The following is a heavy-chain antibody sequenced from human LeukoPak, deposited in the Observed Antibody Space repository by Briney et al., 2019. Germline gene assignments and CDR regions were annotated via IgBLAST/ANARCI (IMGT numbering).Heavy chain of an antibody. V-gene: IGHV4-61*02. CDR3: ARGSCWDSSSCHGALDS. Sequence: PSETLSLTCTVSGGSISSGSYYWSWIRQPAGKGLEWIGRIYTSGSTNYNPSLKSRVTISVDTSKNQFSLKLTSVTAADTAVYYCARGSCWDSSSCHGALDSWGQGTMVTVSS. D-gene: IGHD6-13*01. J-gene: IGHJ3*02. CDR1: GGSISSGSYY. CDR2: IYTSGST.